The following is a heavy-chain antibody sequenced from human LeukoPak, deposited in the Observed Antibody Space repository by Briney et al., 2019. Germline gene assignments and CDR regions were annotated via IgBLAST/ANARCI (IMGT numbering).Heavy chain of an antibody. D-gene: IGHD3-10*01. CDR2: ISGSGGST. CDR1: GFTFSSYA. J-gene: IGHJ4*02. V-gene: IGHV3-23*01. Sequence: HAGGSLRLSCAASGFTFSSYAMSWVRQAPGKGLEWVSAISGSGGSTYYADSVKGRFTISRDNSKNTPYLQMNSLRAEDTAVYYCAKVRDYYGSGSYRAPDYWGQGTLVTVSS. CDR3: AKVRDYYGSGSYRAPDY.